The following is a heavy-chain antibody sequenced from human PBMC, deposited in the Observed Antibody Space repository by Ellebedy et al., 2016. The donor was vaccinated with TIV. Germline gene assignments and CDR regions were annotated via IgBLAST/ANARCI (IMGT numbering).Heavy chain of an antibody. D-gene: IGHD6-19*01. V-gene: IGHV4-39*01. CDR3: ASSPGIAVAGTS. J-gene: IGHJ5*02. Sequence: SETLSLXXTVSGGSISSSSYYWGWIRQPPGKGLEWIGSIYYSGSTYYNPSLKSRVTISVDTSKNQFSPKLSSVTAADTAVYYCASSPGIAVAGTSWGQGTLVTVSA. CDR1: GGSISSSSYY. CDR2: IYYSGST.